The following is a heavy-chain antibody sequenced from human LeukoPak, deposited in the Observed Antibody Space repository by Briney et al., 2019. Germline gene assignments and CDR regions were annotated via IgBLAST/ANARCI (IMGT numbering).Heavy chain of an antibody. CDR3: ARDPYYGDYVV. D-gene: IGHD4-17*01. CDR2: ISSSGSTI. Sequence: PGGSLRLSCAASGFTFSSYEMNWVRQAPGRGLEWVSYISSSGSTIYYTDSVKGRFTISRDNAKNSLYLQMNSLRAEDTAVYYCARDPYYGDYVVWGQGTLVTVSS. J-gene: IGHJ4*02. V-gene: IGHV3-48*03. CDR1: GFTFSSYE.